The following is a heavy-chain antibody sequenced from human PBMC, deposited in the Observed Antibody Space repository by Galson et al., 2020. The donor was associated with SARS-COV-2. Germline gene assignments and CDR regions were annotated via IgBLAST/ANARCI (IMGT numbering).Heavy chain of an antibody. CDR3: ARRADSSSWFGLDD. J-gene: IGHJ4*02. CDR2: ISHSGST. CDR1: VGSFSDYY. D-gene: IGHD6-13*01. Sequence: SETLSLTCAVYVGSFSDYYWTWIRQPPGKGLEWIGEISHSGSTNYNPSLKSRVTISVDTSKNQFSLRLTSVTAADTAVYYCARRADSSSWFGLDDWGEGTLVTVSS. V-gene: IGHV4-34*01.